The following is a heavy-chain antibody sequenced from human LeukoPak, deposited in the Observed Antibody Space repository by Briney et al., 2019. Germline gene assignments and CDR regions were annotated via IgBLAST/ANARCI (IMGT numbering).Heavy chain of an antibody. J-gene: IGHJ4*02. D-gene: IGHD5-24*01. CDR1: GGSISSYY. CDR2: IYYSGST. Sequence: PSETLSLTCTVSGGSISSYYRSWIRQPPGKGLEWIGYIYYSGSTNYNPSLKSRITISVDTSKNQFSLKLSSVTTADTAVYYCARALRDGYFTSFFDYWGQGTLVTVSS. CDR3: ARALRDGYFTSFFDY. V-gene: IGHV4-59*01.